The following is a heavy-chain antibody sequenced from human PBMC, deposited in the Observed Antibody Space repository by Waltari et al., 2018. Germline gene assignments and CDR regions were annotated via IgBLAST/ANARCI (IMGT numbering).Heavy chain of an antibody. CDR3: ARSGGGTTTFGVAE. Sequence: QVQLVQSGAEVKKSGASVKVSCKASGYTFTDFFIHWVRQAPGQGLGWMGGINPNSGDTSYAQRFQGRVTMTGDPSVTTADMELTGLRSDDTAIYYCARSGGGTTTFGVAEWGQGSLVTVSS. CDR1: GYTFTDFF. V-gene: IGHV1-2*02. J-gene: IGHJ4*02. CDR2: INPNSGDT. D-gene: IGHD3-3*01.